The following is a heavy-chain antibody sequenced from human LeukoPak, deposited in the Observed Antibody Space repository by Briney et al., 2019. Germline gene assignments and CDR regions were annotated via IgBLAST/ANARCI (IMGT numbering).Heavy chain of an antibody. V-gene: IGHV4-38-2*02. CDR2: IYHSGST. D-gene: IGHD4-17*01. CDR1: GYSISSGYS. Sequence: SETLSLTCTVSGYSISSGYSWGWIRQPPGKGLEWIGNIYHSGSTYYNPSLQSRLTISVDTSKNQFSLNLTSVTAADTAVYYCAKERYGDYPSWGQGILVTVSS. CDR3: AKERYGDYPS. J-gene: IGHJ5*02.